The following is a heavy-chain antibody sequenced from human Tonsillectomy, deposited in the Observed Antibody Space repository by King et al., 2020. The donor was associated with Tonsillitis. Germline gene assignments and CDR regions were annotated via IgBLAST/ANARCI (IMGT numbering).Heavy chain of an antibody. CDR3: ASIQSSIVATINSLYHKIYYFDY. CDR2: IYYSGST. V-gene: IGHV4-39*01. CDR1: GGSISSTSYY. D-gene: IGHD5-12*01. J-gene: IGHJ4*02. Sequence: LQLQESGPGLVKPSETLSLTCTVSGGSISSTSYYWGWIRQPPGKGLEWIGSIYYSGSTYYNPSLESRVTISVDTSKNQFSLKLSSVTAADTAVYYCASIQSSIVATINSLYHKIYYFDYWGQGTLVTVSS.